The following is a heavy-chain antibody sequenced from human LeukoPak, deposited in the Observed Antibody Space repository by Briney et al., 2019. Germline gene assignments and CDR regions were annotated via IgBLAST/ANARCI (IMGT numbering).Heavy chain of an antibody. J-gene: IGHJ4*02. CDR3: ARRRIAVAGRVFDY. Sequence: SETLSLTCTVSGGSISSSSYYWGWIRQPPGKGLEWIGEINHSGSTNYNPSLKSRVTISVDTSKNQFSLKLSSVTAADTAVYYCARRRIAVAGRVFDYWGQGTLVTVSS. CDR1: GGSISSSSYY. CDR2: INHSGST. D-gene: IGHD6-19*01. V-gene: IGHV4-39*07.